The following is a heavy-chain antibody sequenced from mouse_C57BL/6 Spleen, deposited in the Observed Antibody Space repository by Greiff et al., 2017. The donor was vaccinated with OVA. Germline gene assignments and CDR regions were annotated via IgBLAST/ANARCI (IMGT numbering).Heavy chain of an antibody. V-gene: IGHV5-17*01. Sequence: EVQGVESGGGLVKPGGSLKLSCAASGFTFSDYGMHWVRQAPEKGLEWVAYISSGSSTIYYADTVKGRFTISRDNAKNTLFLQMTSLRSEDTAMYYCARTGSNYVLFCAYWGQGTLVTVSA. CDR3: ARTGSNYVLFCAY. CDR1: GFTFSDYG. CDR2: ISSGSSTI. J-gene: IGHJ3*01. D-gene: IGHD2-5*01.